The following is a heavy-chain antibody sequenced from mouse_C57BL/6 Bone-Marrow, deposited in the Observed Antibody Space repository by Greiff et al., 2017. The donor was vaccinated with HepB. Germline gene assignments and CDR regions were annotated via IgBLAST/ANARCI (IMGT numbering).Heavy chain of an antibody. CDR3: VRRYYYGSSYAMDY. CDR2: IRSKSNNYAT. V-gene: IGHV10-1*01. D-gene: IGHD1-1*01. J-gene: IGHJ4*01. CDR1: GFSFNTYA. Sequence: EVQRVESGGGLVQPKGSLKLSCAASGFSFNTYAMNWVRQAPGKGLEWVARIRSKSNNYATYYADSVKDRFTISRDDSESMLYLQMNNLKTEDTAMYYCVRRYYYGSSYAMDYWGQGTSVTVSS.